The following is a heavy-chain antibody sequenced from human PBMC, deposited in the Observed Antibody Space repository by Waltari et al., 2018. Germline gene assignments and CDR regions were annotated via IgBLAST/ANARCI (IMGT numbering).Heavy chain of an antibody. V-gene: IGHV4-4*02. D-gene: IGHD2-15*01. CDR3: ARVGYCSGGSCPGGYYYYGMDV. CDR2: IYHSGST. CDR1: GGSISSSNW. Sequence: QVQLQESGPGLVKPSGTLSLTCAVSGGSISSSNWWSWVRQPPGKGLEWIGEIYHSGSTNYNPSLKSRVTISVDKSKNQFSLKLSSVTAADTAVYYCARVGYCSGGSCPGGYYYYGMDVWGQGTTVTVSS. J-gene: IGHJ6*02.